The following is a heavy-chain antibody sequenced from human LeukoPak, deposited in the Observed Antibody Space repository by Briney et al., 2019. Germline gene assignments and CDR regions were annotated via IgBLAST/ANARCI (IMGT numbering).Heavy chain of an antibody. V-gene: IGHV3-23*01. D-gene: IGHD2-2*01. CDR2: IIKSGANI. CDR1: GLTFSTYA. J-gene: IGHJ5*02. CDR3: ATVGRWGTSLGS. Sequence: GGSLRLSCSTSGLTFSTYAMSWVRQAPGKGLEWVATIIKSGANIAYADSVKGRFTISRDSSKSMVFLQMNGLRDDDTAVYYCATVGRWGTSLGSWGQGTLVTVSS.